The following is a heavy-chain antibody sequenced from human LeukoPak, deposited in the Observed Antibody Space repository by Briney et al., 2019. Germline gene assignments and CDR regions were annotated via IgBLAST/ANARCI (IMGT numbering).Heavy chain of an antibody. V-gene: IGHV3-23*01. D-gene: IGHD1-1*01. Sequence: GGSLRLSCAASGFTFSSYAMSWVRQAPGKGLEWVSAISGSGGSTYYADSVKGRFTISRDNSKNTPYLQMNSLRAEDTAVYYCVKIRVGYNWNDVNDYWGQGTLVTVSS. J-gene: IGHJ4*02. CDR2: ISGSGGST. CDR3: VKIRVGYNWNDVNDY. CDR1: GFTFSSYA.